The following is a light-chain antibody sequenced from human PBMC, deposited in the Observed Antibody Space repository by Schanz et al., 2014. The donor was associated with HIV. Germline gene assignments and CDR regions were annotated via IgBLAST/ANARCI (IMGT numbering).Light chain of an antibody. CDR1: SSNIGAGYD. Sequence: QSVLAQPPSVSGAPGQRVTISCTGTSSNIGAGYDVHWYQLLPGTAPTLLIFDNTNRPSGVPARFSGSKSGSSASLAISGLQPEDEADYYCQSFDGSLDSVIFGGGTKVTVL. J-gene: IGLJ2*01. CDR2: DNT. CDR3: QSFDGSLDSVI. V-gene: IGLV1-40*01.